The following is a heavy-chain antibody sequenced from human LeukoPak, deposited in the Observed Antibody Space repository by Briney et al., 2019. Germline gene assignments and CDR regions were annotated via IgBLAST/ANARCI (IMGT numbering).Heavy chain of an antibody. CDR2: ISGHNGKT. Sequence: RGASVKVSCKTSGYIFTSHGINWVRQAPGQGLEWMGWISGHNGKTDYGQKLQDRFTMTTDTSTSTVYMELRSLGSDDTAVYFCARSAFNKYYSDYWGQGTLVTVS. J-gene: IGHJ4*02. CDR1: GYIFTSHG. V-gene: IGHV1-18*01. CDR3: ARSAFNKYYSDY.